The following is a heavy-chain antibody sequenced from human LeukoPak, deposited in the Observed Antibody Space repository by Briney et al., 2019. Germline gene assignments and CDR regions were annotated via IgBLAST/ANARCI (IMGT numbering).Heavy chain of an antibody. Sequence: PGGSLRLSCAASEITFSSYWMSWVRQAPGKGLEWVANIKQDGGQIYYLESVKGRFTVSRDNAKNSLYLQMNSLRAEDTAVYYCARLGARQMLEYWGQGTLVTVSS. D-gene: IGHD4-17*01. CDR3: ARLGARQMLEY. J-gene: IGHJ4*02. CDR1: EITFSSYW. CDR2: IKQDGGQI. V-gene: IGHV3-7*01.